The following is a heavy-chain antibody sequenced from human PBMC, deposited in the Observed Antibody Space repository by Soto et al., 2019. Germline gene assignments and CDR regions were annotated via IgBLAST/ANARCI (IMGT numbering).Heavy chain of an antibody. CDR2: ISAYNGNT. V-gene: IGHV1-18*01. D-gene: IGHD2-15*01. Sequence: ASVKVSCKASGYTFTSYDISWVRQAPGQGLEWMGWISAYNGNTNYAQKLQGRVTMTTDTSTSTAYMELRSLRSDDTAVYYCARDLSSSGSWPYDMYVWGQGTTVTVSS. CDR1: GYTFTSYD. CDR3: ARDLSSSGSWPYDMYV. J-gene: IGHJ6*02.